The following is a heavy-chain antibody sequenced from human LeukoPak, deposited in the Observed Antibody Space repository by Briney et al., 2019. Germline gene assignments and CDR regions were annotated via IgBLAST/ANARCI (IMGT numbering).Heavy chain of an antibody. CDR1: GFTFSTYS. CDR2: ISSSSTYI. D-gene: IGHD1-1*01. CDR3: ARETTGWAYFDS. J-gene: IGHJ4*02. Sequence: GGSLRLSCAASGFTFSTYSMNWVRQAPGKGLEWVSSISSSSTYIYYADSVQGRFIISRDNSKNTLYLQMNTLRAEDTAVYYCARETTGWAYFDSWGQGTLVTVSS. V-gene: IGHV3-21*04.